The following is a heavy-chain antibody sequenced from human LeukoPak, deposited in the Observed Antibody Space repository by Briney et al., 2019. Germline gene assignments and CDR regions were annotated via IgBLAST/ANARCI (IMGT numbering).Heavy chain of an antibody. CDR1: GGSFSGYY. D-gene: IGHD2-15*01. J-gene: IGHJ4*02. CDR2: INHSGST. Sequence: PSETLSLTCAVYGGSFSGYYWSWIRQPPGKGLEWIGEINHSGSTNYNPSLKSRVTISVDTSKNQFSLKLSSVTAADTAVYYCARHLAGYCSGGSCLFYFDYWGQGTLVTVSS. CDR3: ARHLAGYCSGGSCLFYFDY. V-gene: IGHV4-34*01.